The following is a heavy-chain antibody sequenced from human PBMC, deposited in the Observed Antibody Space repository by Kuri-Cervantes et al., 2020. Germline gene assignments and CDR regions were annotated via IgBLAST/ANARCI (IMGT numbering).Heavy chain of an antibody. Sequence: GGSLRLSCAASGFTFSDYYMSWIRQAPGKGLEWVSYISSSGSTIYYADSVKGRFTISRDNAKNSLYLQMNSLRAEDTALYYCAKDLKPLVRGVGDSWGQGTRVTVSS. CDR3: AKDLKPLVRGVGDS. V-gene: IGHV3-11*01. D-gene: IGHD3-10*01. CDR2: ISSSGSTI. CDR1: GFTFSDYY. J-gene: IGHJ4*02.